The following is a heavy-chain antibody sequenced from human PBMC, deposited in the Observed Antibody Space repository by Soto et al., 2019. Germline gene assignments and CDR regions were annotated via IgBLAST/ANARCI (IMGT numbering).Heavy chain of an antibody. D-gene: IGHD6-19*01. CDR1: GYTFTDYY. CDR2: INPTSGGT. Sequence: GASVKVSGKASGYTFTDYYMHWVRQAPGQGLEWMGWINPTSGGTSYAQNFQGRVTMTRDTSISTAYMELSRLSSDDTAVYYCSRASAVAGGSSNSLPNDYWGQGTLVTVSS. V-gene: IGHV1-2*02. CDR3: SRASAVAGGSSNSLPNDY. J-gene: IGHJ4*02.